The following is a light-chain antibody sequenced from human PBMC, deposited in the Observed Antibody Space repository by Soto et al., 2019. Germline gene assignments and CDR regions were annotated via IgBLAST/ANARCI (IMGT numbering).Light chain of an antibody. CDR2: DDD. CDR3: SSYANSRTVI. V-gene: IGLV2-14*03. Sequence: QSVLTQPASVSGSPGQSITISCTGTSSDVGGNYVSWYVSWYQQHPGKVPKLIIYDDDDRPSGVSNRFSGSKSGSTASLTISGLQAEDEADYSCSSYANSRTVIFGGGTKLTVL. J-gene: IGLJ2*01. CDR1: SSDVGGNYVSWY.